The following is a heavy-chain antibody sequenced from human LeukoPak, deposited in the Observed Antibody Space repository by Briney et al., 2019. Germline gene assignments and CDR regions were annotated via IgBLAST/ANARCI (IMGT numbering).Heavy chain of an antibody. CDR1: RYTFTSYY. Sequence: ASVKVSCKASRYTFTSYYMHWVRQAPGQGLEWMGIINPSGDNTNYAQKFQGRATMTRDTPTSTVCMEVSSLRSDDTAVYYCASGRTNGFNTFDYWGPGTLVTVSS. CDR3: ASGRTNGFNTFDY. CDR2: INPSGDNT. V-gene: IGHV1-46*01. J-gene: IGHJ4*02. D-gene: IGHD5-24*01.